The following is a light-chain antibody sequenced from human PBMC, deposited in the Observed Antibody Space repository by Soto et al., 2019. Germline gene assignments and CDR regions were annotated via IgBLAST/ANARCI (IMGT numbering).Light chain of an antibody. CDR1: SSNIGTNY. CDR2: SNN. CDR3: AAWDDSLNGPGV. J-gene: IGLJ3*02. Sequence: QSVLTQPPSASGTPGQRVTISCSGSSSNIGTNYVYWYQQLPGTAHKLLIYSNNQRPSGVPDRFSGSKSGTSASLAISGLRSEDEADYFSAAWDDSLNGPGVFGGGTKLTVL. V-gene: IGLV1-47*01.